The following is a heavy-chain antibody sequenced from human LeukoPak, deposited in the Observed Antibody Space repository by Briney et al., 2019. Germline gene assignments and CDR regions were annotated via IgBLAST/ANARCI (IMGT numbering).Heavy chain of an antibody. CDR3: ARADWDTAMIDY. CDR1: GFTFSSYS. J-gene: IGHJ4*02. CDR2: ISSSSSYI. D-gene: IGHD5-18*01. Sequence: PGGSLRLSCAVSGFTFSSYSMNWVRQAPGKGLEWVSSISSSSSYIYYADSVKGRFTISRDNAKKSLYLQMNGLRAEDTAVYYCARADWDTAMIDYWGQGTLVTVSS. V-gene: IGHV3-21*01.